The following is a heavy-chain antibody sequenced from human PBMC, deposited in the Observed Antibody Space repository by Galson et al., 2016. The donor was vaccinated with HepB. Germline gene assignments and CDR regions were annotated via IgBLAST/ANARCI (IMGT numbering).Heavy chain of an antibody. CDR1: GFIVSTNY. J-gene: IGHJ4*02. CDR2: IYSDGRT. Sequence: SLRLSCAASGFIVSTNYMSWVRQAPGKGLEWVSVIYSDGRTYYADSVKGRFIISRDNSKNTLYLQMNNLRAEDTAVYYCAHNNGWYGRGYFDYWGQGTLVTVSS. D-gene: IGHD6-19*01. V-gene: IGHV3-66*01. CDR3: AHNNGWYGRGYFDY.